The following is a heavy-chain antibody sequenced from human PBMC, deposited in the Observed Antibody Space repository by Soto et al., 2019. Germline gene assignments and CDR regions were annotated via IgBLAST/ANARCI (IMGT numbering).Heavy chain of an antibody. CDR2: IKSDASTT. D-gene: IGHD3-10*01. CDR1: GFTFITSW. Sequence: GGSLRLSCTVSGFTFITSWMHWVRQAAGKGLVWVSRIKSDASTTNYADSVKGRFTISRDNAKNTLYLQMDSLTVEDTAVYYCARGPTGWFGYDYWGQGTLVTSPQ. V-gene: IGHV3-74*01. J-gene: IGHJ4*02. CDR3: ARGPTGWFGYDY.